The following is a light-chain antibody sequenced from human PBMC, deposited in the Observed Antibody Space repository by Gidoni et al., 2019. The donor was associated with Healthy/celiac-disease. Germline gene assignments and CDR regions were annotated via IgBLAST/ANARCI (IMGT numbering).Light chain of an antibody. Sequence: DIQMTQSPSSLSASVGDRVTITCRASQSISSYLNWYQQKPGKAPKLLIYAASSLQSGVPSRFSGSGSGTDFTLTIISLEPEDFATYYCQQRYSTPFXXXTRLEIK. CDR3: QQRYSTP. CDR1: QSISSY. J-gene: IGKJ5*01. V-gene: IGKV1-39*01. CDR2: AAS.